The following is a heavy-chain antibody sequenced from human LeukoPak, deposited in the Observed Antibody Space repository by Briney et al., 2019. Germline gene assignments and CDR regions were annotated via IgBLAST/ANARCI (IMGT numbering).Heavy chain of an antibody. CDR1: GGSFSGYY. CDR3: ARARGYYGSGSRLYYFDY. J-gene: IGHJ4*02. D-gene: IGHD3-10*01. CDR2: INHSGST. Sequence: SETLSLTCAVYGGSFSGYYWSWIRQPPGKGLEWIGEINHSGSTNYNPSLKSRVTISVDTSKNQFSLKLSSVTAADTAVYYCARARGYYGSGSRLYYFDYWGQRTLVTVSS. V-gene: IGHV4-34*01.